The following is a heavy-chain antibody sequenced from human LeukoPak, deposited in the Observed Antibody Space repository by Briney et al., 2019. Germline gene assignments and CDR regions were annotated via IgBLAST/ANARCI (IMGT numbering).Heavy chain of an antibody. CDR1: GYTFTDYY. CDR3: ATDLDCSNTSCQVY. D-gene: IGHD2-2*01. CDR2: VDPEDGET. J-gene: IGHJ4*02. V-gene: IGHV1-69-2*01. Sequence: GASVKVSCKASGYTFTDYYMHWVQQAPGKGLEWMGRVDPEDGETIYAEKFQGRVTITADTSTDTAYMELSSLRSEDTAVYYCATDLDCSNTSCQVYWGQGTLVTVSS.